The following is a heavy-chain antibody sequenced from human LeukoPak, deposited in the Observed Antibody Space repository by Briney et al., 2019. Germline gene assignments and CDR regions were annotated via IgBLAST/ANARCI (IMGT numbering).Heavy chain of an antibody. J-gene: IGHJ6*02. CDR1: AYTFTSYV. CDR2: INPYNGNT. CDR3: ARGGIIGGSYYYIMDV. V-gene: IGHV1-18*01. Sequence: GASVKVSCKASAYTFTSYVISWVRQAPGQGLEWMGWINPYNGNTNYAQKFQGRVTLTTDTSTSTAYMELRSLRSDDTAVYYCARGGIIGGSYYYIMDVWGQGTTVTVSS. D-gene: IGHD3-10*01.